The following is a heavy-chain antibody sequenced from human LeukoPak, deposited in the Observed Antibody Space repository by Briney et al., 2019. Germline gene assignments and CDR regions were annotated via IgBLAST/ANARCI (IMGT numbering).Heavy chain of an antibody. CDR2: IWYDGSNK. CDR1: GFSFSDYV. V-gene: IGHV3-33*01. D-gene: IGHD3-22*01. J-gene: IGHJ6*02. Sequence: PGRSLRLSCAASGFSFSDYVMHWVRQAPGKGLEWVAVIWYDGSNKYYADSVKGRFTISRDNSKNTLYLQMNSLRAEDTAVYYCARRLGYYDSKYGMDVWGQGTMVTVSS. CDR3: ARRLGYYDSKYGMDV.